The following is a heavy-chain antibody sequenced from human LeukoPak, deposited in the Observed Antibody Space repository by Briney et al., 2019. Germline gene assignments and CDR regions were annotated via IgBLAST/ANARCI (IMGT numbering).Heavy chain of an antibody. V-gene: IGHV4-34*01. Sequence: PSETLSLTCAVYGGSFSGYYWSWIRQPPGKGLEWIGEINHSGSTNYNPSLKSRVTISVDTSKNQFSLKLSSVTAADTAVYYCARPPASLRYFPQTIAFDIWGQGTMVTVSS. CDR2: INHSGST. D-gene: IGHD3-9*01. CDR1: GGSFSGYY. CDR3: ARPPASLRYFPQTIAFDI. J-gene: IGHJ3*02.